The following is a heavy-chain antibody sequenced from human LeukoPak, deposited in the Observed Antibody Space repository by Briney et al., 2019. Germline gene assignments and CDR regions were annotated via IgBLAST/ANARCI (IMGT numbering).Heavy chain of an antibody. J-gene: IGHJ5*02. CDR1: GVTFSSFA. CDR3: ARVLWSGPFDP. D-gene: IGHD3-3*01. V-gene: IGHV3-30*04. CDR2: ISYHGRDT. Sequence: SLRLSCAASGVTFSSFAMHWVRQAPGKGLEWVAVISYHGRDTYYADSVKGRFTISRDNSKNTLYLQMNSLRAEDTAVYYCARVLWSGPFDPWGQGTLVTVSS.